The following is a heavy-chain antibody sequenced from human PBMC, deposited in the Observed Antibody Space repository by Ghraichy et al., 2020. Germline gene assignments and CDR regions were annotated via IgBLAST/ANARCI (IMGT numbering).Heavy chain of an antibody. CDR2: IYYSGST. CDR1: GGSISSSSYY. Sequence: ESLNIFCTVSGGSISSSSYYWGWIRQPPGKGLEWIGSIYYSGSTYYNPSLKSRVTISVDTSKNQFSLKLSSVTAADTAVYYCARQGYSGSYLGDYFDYWGQGTLVTVSS. D-gene: IGHD1-26*01. J-gene: IGHJ4*02. CDR3: ARQGYSGSYLGDYFDY. V-gene: IGHV4-39*01.